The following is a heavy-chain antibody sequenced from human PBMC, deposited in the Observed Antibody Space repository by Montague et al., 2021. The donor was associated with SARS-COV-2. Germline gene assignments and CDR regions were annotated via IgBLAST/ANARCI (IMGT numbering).Heavy chain of an antibody. CDR2: ITSSSSHL. Sequence: SLRLSCAASGFTFSDYYMNLIRQAPVKGLEWVSHITSSSSHLYYSDSVKVRFTISRDNAKNSLYLQMNSLRAEDTAVYYCAREHNYDSGRRDGFDIWGQGTVVTVPS. CDR1: GFTFSDYY. J-gene: IGHJ3*02. V-gene: IGHV3-11*01. CDR3: AREHNYDSGRRDGFDI. D-gene: IGHD3-10*01.